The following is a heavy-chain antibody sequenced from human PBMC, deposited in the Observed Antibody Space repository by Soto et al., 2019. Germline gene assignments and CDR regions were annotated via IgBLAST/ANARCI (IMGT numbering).Heavy chain of an antibody. CDR1: GYTFTNYG. J-gene: IGHJ6*02. CDR2: INTYNGNT. V-gene: IGHV1-18*01. CDR3: ARDQGRVVVVPADSIHYYYYGMDV. D-gene: IGHD2-2*01. Sequence: ASLKVSCKASGYTFTNYGISWVRQAPGQGLEWMGWINTYNGNTNYAQKLQGRVTMTTDTSTSTAYMELRSLRSDDTAVYYCARDQGRVVVVPADSIHYYYYGMDVWGQGTTVTVSS.